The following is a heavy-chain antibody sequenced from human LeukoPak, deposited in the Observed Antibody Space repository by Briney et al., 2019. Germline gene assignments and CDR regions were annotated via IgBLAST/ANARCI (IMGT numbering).Heavy chain of an antibody. D-gene: IGHD6-19*01. CDR1: GFTFTSSA. J-gene: IGHJ3*02. CDR2: IVVGSGNT. Sequence: GASVKVSCKASGFTFTSSAMQWVRQARGQRLAWIGWIVVGSGNTNYAQKFQERVTITRDMSTSTAYMELSSLRSEDTAVYYCAAEAVAGKDAFDIWGQGTMVTVSS. CDR3: AAEAVAGKDAFDI. V-gene: IGHV1-58*02.